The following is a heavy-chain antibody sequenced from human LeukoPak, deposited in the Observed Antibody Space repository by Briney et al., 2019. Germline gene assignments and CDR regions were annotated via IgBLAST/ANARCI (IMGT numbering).Heavy chain of an antibody. CDR2: ISGSGGST. D-gene: IGHD2-2*01. CDR3: AKAHLQLPAAFDI. V-gene: IGHV3-23*01. J-gene: IGHJ3*02. Sequence: GGSLRLSCAASGFTFSSCVMSWVRQAPGKGLEWVSAISGSGGSTYYADSVRGRFTISRDNSKNTLYLQMNSLRGEDTAVYYCAKAHLQLPAAFDIWGQGTMVTVSS. CDR1: GFTFSSCV.